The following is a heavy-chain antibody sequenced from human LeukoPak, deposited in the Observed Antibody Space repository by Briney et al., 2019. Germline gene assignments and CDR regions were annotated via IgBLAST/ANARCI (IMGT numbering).Heavy chain of an antibody. D-gene: IGHD6-19*01. V-gene: IGHV1-69*13. CDR1: GGTFSNYA. CDR3: ARGRYSSGWKSYSSHYYYGLDV. CDR2: IIRVTGTA. Sequence: GASVKVSCKASGGTFSNYAISWVRQAPGQGLEWMGGIIRVTGTADYAQKFQGRVTITADESTSTAYMELTSLRSEDTAAYYCARGRYSSGWKSYSSHYYYGLDVWGQGTTVTVS. J-gene: IGHJ6*02.